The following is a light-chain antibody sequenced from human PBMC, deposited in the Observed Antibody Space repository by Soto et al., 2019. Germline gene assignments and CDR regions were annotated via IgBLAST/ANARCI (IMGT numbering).Light chain of an antibody. CDR1: RSLLHTDGKTY. J-gene: IGKJ4*01. V-gene: IGKV2-29*03. CDR3: KQAKGLPLT. CDR2: EFS. Sequence: EIVMTQTPLSLSVSLGQRASISCKSSRSLLHTDGKTYLYWYLQKTGQPPQLLIYEFSIRYSGDPARFTGSGSGTDFTLKISRVQAEDVGIYYCKQAKGLPLTFGGGTKVEI.